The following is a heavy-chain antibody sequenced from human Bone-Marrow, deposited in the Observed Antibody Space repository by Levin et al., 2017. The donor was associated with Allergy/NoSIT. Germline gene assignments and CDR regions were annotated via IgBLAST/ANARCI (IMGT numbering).Heavy chain of an antibody. CDR1: GFTFLSYG. CDR3: AKDLEGVTMIRGNIMAGYLYGMDV. V-gene: IGHV3-30*18. Sequence: GGSLRLSCAASGFTFLSYGMHWVRQGPGKGLEWVAGISYDGFNEYYADSVKGRFSISRDKSKNMVYLQMNSLSGEDTAVYYCAKDLEGVTMIRGNIMAGYLYGMDVWGQGTTVTVSS. CDR2: ISYDGFNE. J-gene: IGHJ6*02. D-gene: IGHD3-10*01.